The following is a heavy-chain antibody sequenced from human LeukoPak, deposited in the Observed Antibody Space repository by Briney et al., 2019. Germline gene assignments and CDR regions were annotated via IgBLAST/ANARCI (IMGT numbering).Heavy chain of an antibody. CDR1: GGSFSGYY. CDR3: ARSLLWFGSHFDY. D-gene: IGHD3-10*01. CDR2: INHSGST. Sequence: SETLTLTCAVYGGSFSGYYWSWIRQPPGKGLEWIGEINHSGSTNYNPSLKSRVTISVDTSKNQFSLKLSSVTAADTAVYYCARSLLWFGSHFDYWGQGTLVTVSS. V-gene: IGHV4-34*01. J-gene: IGHJ4*02.